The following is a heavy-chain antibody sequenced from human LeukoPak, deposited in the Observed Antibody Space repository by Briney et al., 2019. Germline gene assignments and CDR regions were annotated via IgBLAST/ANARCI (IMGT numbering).Heavy chain of an antibody. CDR3: ARAPMYYYDSSGSAFDI. V-gene: IGHV1-69*04. D-gene: IGHD3-22*01. Sequence: SVKVSCKASGGTFSSYAISWVRQAPGQGLEWMGRIIPILGIANYAQKFQGRVTITADKSTSTAYMELSSLRSEDTAVYYCARAPMYYYDSSGSAFDIWGQGTLVTVSS. CDR1: GGTFSSYA. CDR2: IIPILGIA. J-gene: IGHJ4*02.